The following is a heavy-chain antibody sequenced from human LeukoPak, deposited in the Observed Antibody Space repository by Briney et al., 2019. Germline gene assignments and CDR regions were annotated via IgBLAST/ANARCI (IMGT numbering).Heavy chain of an antibody. Sequence: GGSLRLSCAASGFSFSSYAMSWVRQAPGKGLEWVSVISGSGDSTDYADSVKGRFTISRDNSKNTLYLQMSSLRAADTAVYYCTKINDFWSGYQYYFDYWGQGTLVTVSS. CDR3: TKINDFWSGYQYYFDY. J-gene: IGHJ4*02. CDR2: ISGSGDST. CDR1: GFSFSSYA. V-gene: IGHV3-23*01. D-gene: IGHD3-3*01.